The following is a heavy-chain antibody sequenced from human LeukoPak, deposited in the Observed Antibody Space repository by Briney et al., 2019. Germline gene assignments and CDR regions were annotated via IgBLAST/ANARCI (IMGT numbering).Heavy chain of an antibody. CDR2: IYYSGST. J-gene: IGHJ4*02. V-gene: IGHV4-39*07. CDR3: EFCPSVSGSYDY. CDR1: GGSISSSSYY. Sequence: PSETLSLTCTVSGGSISSSSYYWGWIRQPPGKGLEWIGSIYYSGSTYYNPSLKSRVTISVDTSKNQFSLKLSSVTAADTAVYYCEFCPSVSGSYDYWGQGTLVTVSS. D-gene: IGHD1-26*01.